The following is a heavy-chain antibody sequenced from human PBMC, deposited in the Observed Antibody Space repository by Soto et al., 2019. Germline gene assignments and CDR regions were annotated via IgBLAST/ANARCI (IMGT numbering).Heavy chain of an antibody. CDR2: INHSGST. D-gene: IGHD3-10*01. CDR1: GGSFSGYY. CDR3: ARGPNVLLWFGELWGPGNWFDP. V-gene: IGHV4-34*01. Sequence: PSETLSLTCAVYGGSFSGYYWRWIRQPPGKGLEWIGEINHSGSTNYNPSLKSRVTISVDTSKNQFSLKLSSVTAADTAVYYCARGPNVLLWFGELWGPGNWFDPWGQGTLVTVSS. J-gene: IGHJ5*02.